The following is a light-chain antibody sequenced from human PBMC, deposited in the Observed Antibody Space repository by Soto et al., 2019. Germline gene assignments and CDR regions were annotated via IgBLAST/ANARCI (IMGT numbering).Light chain of an antibody. CDR1: SSDVGSYNL. Sequence: QSVLTQPASVSGSPGQSITISCTGTSSDVGSYNLVSWYQQHPGKAPKLMIYEGSNRPSGVSNRFSGSKSGNTASLTISGLQAEDEADYYCCSYAGSSTPVVFGGGTKVTVL. J-gene: IGLJ2*01. V-gene: IGLV2-23*01. CDR3: CSYAGSSTPVV. CDR2: EGS.